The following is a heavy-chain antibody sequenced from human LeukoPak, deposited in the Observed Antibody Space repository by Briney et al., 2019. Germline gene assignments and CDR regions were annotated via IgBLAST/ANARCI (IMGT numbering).Heavy chain of an antibody. D-gene: IGHD2-2*02. V-gene: IGHV3-33*01. CDR1: GFTFSNYG. CDR2: IWYDGGNK. Sequence: GRSLRLSCAASGFTFSNYGMNWVRQAPGKGLEWVALIWYDGGNKYYADSVKGRFTISRDNSKNTLYLQMNSLRTEDTAVYYCARESGGNTPYYFDSWGQGTLVTVSS. CDR3: ARESGGNTPYYFDS. J-gene: IGHJ4*02.